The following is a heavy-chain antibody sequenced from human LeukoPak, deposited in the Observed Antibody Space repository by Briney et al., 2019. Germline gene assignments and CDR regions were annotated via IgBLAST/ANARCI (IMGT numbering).Heavy chain of an antibody. Sequence: PSGTLSLTCGVSGGSITTTNYWCWVRQPPGGGLERTGEISLTGRTHYNPSLNSRVHTSIDESKNHLYLNLASVTAADTAVYYCSRESGPFCPFGHWGQGTLVAVTS. V-gene: IGHV4-4*02. CDR1: GGSITTTNY. CDR3: SRESGPFCPFGH. CDR2: ISLTGRT. J-gene: IGHJ4*02. D-gene: IGHD1-26*01.